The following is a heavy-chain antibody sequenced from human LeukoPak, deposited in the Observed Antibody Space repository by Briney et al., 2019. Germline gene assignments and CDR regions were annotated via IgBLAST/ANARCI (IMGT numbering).Heavy chain of an antibody. D-gene: IGHD3-22*01. CDR2: INPNSGDT. CDR3: AREVSGYAQELTDY. CDR1: GYTFTDYY. Sequence: ASVKVSCKASGYTFTDYYIHWVRQAPGQGLEWMGWINPNSGDTYSAQKFQGRVTMTRDTSISTAYMELSRLRSDDTAVYYCAREVSGYAQELTDYWGQGTLVTVSS. J-gene: IGHJ4*02. V-gene: IGHV1-2*02.